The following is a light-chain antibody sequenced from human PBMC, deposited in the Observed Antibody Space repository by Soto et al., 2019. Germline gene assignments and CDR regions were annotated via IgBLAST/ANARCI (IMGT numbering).Light chain of an antibody. CDR1: NRDIGAYNF. Sequence: QSALTQPASVSGSPGQSITISCTGSNRDIGAYNFVSWYQQYPDTAPKLIIYEVRNRPSGVSYRFTGSKSGNTASLTISALQADDEANYYCSSYTTTSTLLFGGGTKLTVL. CDR3: SSYTTTSTLL. J-gene: IGLJ3*02. V-gene: IGLV2-14*01. CDR2: EVR.